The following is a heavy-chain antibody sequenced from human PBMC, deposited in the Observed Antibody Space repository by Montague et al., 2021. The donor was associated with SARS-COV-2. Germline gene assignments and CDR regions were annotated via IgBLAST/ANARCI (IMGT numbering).Heavy chain of an antibody. CDR3: AKDQGRLKYSYGNYYYYGMDV. CDR1: GFSFSSYA. Sequence: SLRLSCAASGFSFSSYAMRWVRQAPGKGLEWVSVIYCGGSSTYYADSVKGRFTISRDNSKNTLYLQMNSLRAEDTAVYYCAKDQGRLKYSYGNYYYYGMDVWGQGTAVTVSS. V-gene: IGHV3-23*03. CDR2: IYCGGSST. J-gene: IGHJ6*02. D-gene: IGHD5-18*01.